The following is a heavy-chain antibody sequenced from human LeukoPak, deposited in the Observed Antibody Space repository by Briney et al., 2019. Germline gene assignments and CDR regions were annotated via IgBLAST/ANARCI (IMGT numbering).Heavy chain of an antibody. CDR1: GFTFSSYA. V-gene: IGHV3-23*01. Sequence: GGSLRLSCVASGFTFSSYAMSWVRQAPGKGLEWVSDISGSGGSTYYADSVKGRFTISRDNSKNTLYLQMNSLRAEDTAVYYCARDGIQLWSLTPYYYYYMDVWGKGTTVTVSS. J-gene: IGHJ6*03. CDR2: ISGSGGST. CDR3: ARDGIQLWSLTPYYYYYMDV. D-gene: IGHD5-18*01.